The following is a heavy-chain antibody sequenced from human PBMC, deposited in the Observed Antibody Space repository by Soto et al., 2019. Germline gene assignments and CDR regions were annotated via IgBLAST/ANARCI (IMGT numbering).Heavy chain of an antibody. J-gene: IGHJ4*02. CDR3: ARFDYYDSSGYLDFGPK. CDR2: LFYTGHT. CDR1: GHSMSNTDYF. D-gene: IGHD3-22*01. V-gene: IGHV4-39*01. Sequence: SETLSLTRTVSGHSMSNTDYFWGWIRQTPWSDLQWIGSLFYTGHTYYNPSLLSRVTISADTSKNQFFLRLTSVTAADTGVYYCARFDYYDSSGYLDFGPKWGQGTLVTVS.